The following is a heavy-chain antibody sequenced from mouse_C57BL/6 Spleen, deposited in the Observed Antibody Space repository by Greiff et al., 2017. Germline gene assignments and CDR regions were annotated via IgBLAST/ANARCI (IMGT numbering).Heavy chain of an antibody. CDR3: ANYDYDVGFDY. CDR1: GFTFSDYG. CDR2: ISSGSSTI. V-gene: IGHV5-17*01. D-gene: IGHD2-4*01. J-gene: IGHJ2*01. Sequence: EVMLVESGGGLVKPGGSLKLSCAASGFTFSDYGVHWVRQAPEKGLEWVAYISSGSSTIYYADTVKGRFTISRDNAKNTLFLQMTSLRSEDTAMYYCANYDYDVGFDYWGQGTTLTVSS.